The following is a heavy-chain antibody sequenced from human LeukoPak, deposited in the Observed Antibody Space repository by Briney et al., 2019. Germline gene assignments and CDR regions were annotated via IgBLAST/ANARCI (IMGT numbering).Heavy chain of an antibody. D-gene: IGHD3-10*01. CDR2: VYYIGST. V-gene: IGHV4-59*08. J-gene: IGHJ3*02. CDR1: GGSISSYY. CDR3: ARGGIFGEFPKSDAFDI. Sequence: KPSETLSLTCTVSGGSISSYYWSWIRQPPGKGLEWIGYVYYIGSTNYNPSLKSRVTISVDTSKNQFSLKLSSVTAADTAVYYCARGGIFGEFPKSDAFDIWGQGTMVTVSS.